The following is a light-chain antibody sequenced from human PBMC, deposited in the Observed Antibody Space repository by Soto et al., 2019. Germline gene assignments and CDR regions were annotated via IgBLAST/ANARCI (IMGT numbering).Light chain of an antibody. J-gene: IGLJ3*02. V-gene: IGLV2-14*01. Sequence: QSALTQPASVSGSPGQSITISCTGTSSDVGTYNYVSWYQHRPGKAPKLMIYDVSYRPSGVSNRFSGSKSANTASLTISGLEAEDEADYYCSSYTTRSTQVFGGGTKLTVL. CDR2: DVS. CDR3: SSYTTRSTQV. CDR1: SSDVGTYNY.